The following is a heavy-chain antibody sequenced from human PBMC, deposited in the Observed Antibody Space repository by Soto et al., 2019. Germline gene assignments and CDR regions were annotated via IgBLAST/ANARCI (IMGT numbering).Heavy chain of an antibody. D-gene: IGHD2-15*01. Sequence: PGESLKISCKGSGYSFTSYWIGWVRQMPGKGLEWMGIIYPGDSDTRYSPSFQGQVTISADKSISTAYLQWSSLKASDPAMYYCSRIPTSYCCGGSSRRNYYYYYGMDVWGQGTTVTVSS. CDR2: IYPGDSDT. V-gene: IGHV5-51*01. CDR3: SRIPTSYCCGGSSRRNYYYYYGMDV. CDR1: GYSFTSYW. J-gene: IGHJ6*02.